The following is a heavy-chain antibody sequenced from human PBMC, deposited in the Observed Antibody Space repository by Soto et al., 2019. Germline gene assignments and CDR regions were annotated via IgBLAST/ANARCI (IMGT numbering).Heavy chain of an antibody. CDR2: IYPGDSDT. Sequence: GESLKISCKGSVYTFTNYWIGWVRQMPGKGPEWMGVIYPGDSDTKYNPSFQGQVTISADTSITTTYLQWSSLKASDTAIYYCAAPIFYYGMDVWGQGTTVTVSS. CDR3: AAPIFYYGMDV. V-gene: IGHV5-51*01. D-gene: IGHD3-10*01. J-gene: IGHJ6*02. CDR1: VYTFTNYW.